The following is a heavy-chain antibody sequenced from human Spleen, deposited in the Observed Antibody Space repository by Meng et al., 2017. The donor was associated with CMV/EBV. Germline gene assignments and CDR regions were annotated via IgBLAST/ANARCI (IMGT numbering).Heavy chain of an antibody. D-gene: IGHD2-21*01. V-gene: IGHV1-18*01. CDR1: GYTFTYYG. Sequence: ASVKVSCMASGYTFTYYGFSWARQAPGQGLEWMGWISAYTGDTDSIEKFQGRLTMTTDTSATTAYMALRSLRPDDTAVYYCARDPGPLTYCGGDCYRELSYWGQGTLVTVSS. J-gene: IGHJ4*02. CDR3: ARDPGPLTYCGGDCYRELSY. CDR2: ISAYTGDT.